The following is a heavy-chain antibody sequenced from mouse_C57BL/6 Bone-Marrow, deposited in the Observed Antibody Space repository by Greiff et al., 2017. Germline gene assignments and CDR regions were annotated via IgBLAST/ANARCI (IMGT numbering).Heavy chain of an antibody. V-gene: IGHV1-58*01. D-gene: IGHD4-1*01. CDR1: GYTFTSSG. CDR3: ARPTRNWAWFAY. CDR2: IYIGNGYT. Sequence: EVQGVESVAELVRPGSSVKMSCKTSGYTFTSSGINWVKQRPGQGLEWIGYIYIGNGYTEYNEKFKGKATLTSDTSSSTAYMQLSSLTSENSAIYLCARPTRNWAWFAYWGQGTLVTVSA. J-gene: IGHJ3*01.